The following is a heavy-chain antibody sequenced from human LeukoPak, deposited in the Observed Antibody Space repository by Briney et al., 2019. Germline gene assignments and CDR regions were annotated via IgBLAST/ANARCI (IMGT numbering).Heavy chain of an antibody. Sequence: QPGGSLRLSCAASGFTFRTYWMSWIRQAPGKGPEWVADINQDGSEEYYVQSVKGRFTVSRDNAQNAVFLQMTNLRADDTGVYYCARWEMELQRNAFDFWGQGTVVTVSS. CDR2: INQDGSEE. V-gene: IGHV3-7*01. D-gene: IGHD1-26*01. CDR1: GFTFRTYW. J-gene: IGHJ3*01. CDR3: ARWEMELQRNAFDF.